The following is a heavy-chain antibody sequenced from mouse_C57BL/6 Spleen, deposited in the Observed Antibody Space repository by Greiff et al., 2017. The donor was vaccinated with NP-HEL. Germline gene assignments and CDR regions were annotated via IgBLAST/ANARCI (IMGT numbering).Heavy chain of an antibody. CDR2: INPGSGGT. Sequence: QVQLQQSGAELVRPGTSVKVSCKASGYAFTNYLIEWVKQRPGQGLEWIGVINPGSGGTNYNEKFKGKATLTADKSSSTAYMQLSSLTSEDSAVYFCARRTVVATDYWGQGTTLTVSS. V-gene: IGHV1-54*01. D-gene: IGHD1-1*01. J-gene: IGHJ2*01. CDR1: GYAFTNYL. CDR3: ARRTVVATDY.